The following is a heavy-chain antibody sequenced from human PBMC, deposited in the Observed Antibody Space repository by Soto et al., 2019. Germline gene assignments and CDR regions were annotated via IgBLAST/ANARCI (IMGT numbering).Heavy chain of an antibody. CDR3: AREVTIFGVVVSSWYFDY. Sequence: QVQLQESGPGLVKPSETLSLTCTVSGGSISSYYWSWIRQPAGKGLEWIGRIYTSGSTNYNPSLKSRVTMSVDTSKNQFSLKLSSVTAADTAVYYCAREVTIFGVVVSSWYFDYWGQGTLVTVSS. D-gene: IGHD3-3*01. V-gene: IGHV4-4*07. CDR2: IYTSGST. CDR1: GGSISSYY. J-gene: IGHJ4*02.